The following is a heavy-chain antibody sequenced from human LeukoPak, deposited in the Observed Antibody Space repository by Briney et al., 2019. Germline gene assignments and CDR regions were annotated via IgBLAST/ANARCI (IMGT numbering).Heavy chain of an antibody. CDR1: GFTFSSYA. V-gene: IGHV3-23*01. Sequence: QAGGPLRLSCAASGFTFSSYAMSWVRQAPGKGLEWVSVISGSDGGTYYADSVKGRFTISRDNSKNTLYLQMNSLRGEDTAIFYCAKNSGGSRFSALDYWGQGTLVTVSS. J-gene: IGHJ4*02. CDR3: AKNSGGSRFSALDY. CDR2: ISGSDGGT. D-gene: IGHD2-15*01.